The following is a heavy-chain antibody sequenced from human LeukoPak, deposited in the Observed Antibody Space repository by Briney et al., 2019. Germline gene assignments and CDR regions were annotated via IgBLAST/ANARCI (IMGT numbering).Heavy chain of an antibody. D-gene: IGHD5-12*01. CDR2: ISRSSDYI. Sequence: PGGSLRLSCAASGFTFSSFAMHWVHQAPGKGLEWLSSISRSSDYIYYADPLKGRFTISRDNARNSLYLQMSSLRAEDTALYYCAREIYSNSDHDDAFDIWGQGTMVTVSS. J-gene: IGHJ3*02. V-gene: IGHV3-21*01. CDR3: AREIYSNSDHDDAFDI. CDR1: GFTFSSFA.